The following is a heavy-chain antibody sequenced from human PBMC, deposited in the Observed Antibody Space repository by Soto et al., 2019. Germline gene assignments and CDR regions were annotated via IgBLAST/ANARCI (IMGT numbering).Heavy chain of an antibody. D-gene: IGHD1-26*01. J-gene: IGHJ4*02. V-gene: IGHV3-53*01. CDR3: ARSVVGAIDY. CDR2: IYSGGST. Sequence: LSLTCAASGFTVSSNYMSWVRQAPGKGLEWVSVIYSGGSTYYADSVKGRFTISRDNSKNTLYLQMNSLRAEDTAVYYCARSVVGAIDYWGQGTLVTVSS. CDR1: GFTVSSNY.